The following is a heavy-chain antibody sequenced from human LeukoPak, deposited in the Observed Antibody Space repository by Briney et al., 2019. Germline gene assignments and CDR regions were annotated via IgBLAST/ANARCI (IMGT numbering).Heavy chain of an antibody. Sequence: SETLSVTCTVPGGSISSYYWSWIRQPPGKGLEWIGYIYYSGSTNYNPSLKSRVTISVDTSKNQFSLKLSSVTAADTAVYYCARPYCSGGSCFDAFDIWGQGTMVTVSS. CDR3: ARPYCSGGSCFDAFDI. CDR1: GGSISSYY. V-gene: IGHV4-59*01. D-gene: IGHD2-15*01. J-gene: IGHJ3*02. CDR2: IYYSGST.